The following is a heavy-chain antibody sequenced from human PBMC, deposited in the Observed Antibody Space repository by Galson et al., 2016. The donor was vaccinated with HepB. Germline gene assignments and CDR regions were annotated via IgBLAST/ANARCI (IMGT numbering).Heavy chain of an antibody. Sequence: SVKVSCKASGYPFIAYYIHWVRQAPGQGLEWMGWINPPSGGTNSAQRFQGRVTITRDTSLSTTYMELSSLRSDDTAVYYCGRYYYDSSGYYYFDNWGQGTLVTVSS. CDR3: GRYYYDSSGYYYFDN. V-gene: IGHV1-2*02. D-gene: IGHD3-22*01. CDR1: GYPFIAYY. CDR2: INPPSGGT. J-gene: IGHJ4*02.